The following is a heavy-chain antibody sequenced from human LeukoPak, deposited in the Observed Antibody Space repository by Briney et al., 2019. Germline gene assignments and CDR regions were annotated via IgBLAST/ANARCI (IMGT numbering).Heavy chain of an antibody. Sequence: GGSLRLSCAASGFSFSDYWMSWVRQAPGKGLEWVANIKEDGSEKYYVDSVKVRFTISRDNAQNSLYLQMNSLRAEDTAVYYCASLDYWGQGTLVTVSS. J-gene: IGHJ4*02. CDR1: GFSFSDYW. CDR3: ASLDY. CDR2: IKEDGSEK. V-gene: IGHV3-7*01.